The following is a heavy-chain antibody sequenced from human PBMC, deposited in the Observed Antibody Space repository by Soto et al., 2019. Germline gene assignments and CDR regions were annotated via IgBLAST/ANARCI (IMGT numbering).Heavy chain of an antibody. V-gene: IGHV4-31*03. CDR1: GGSISRRGYY. CDR3: ARVLRFLEWYGLRGFDP. CDR2: SYYSGCT. D-gene: IGHD3-3*01. Sequence: PSETLSLTCTVSGGSISRRGYYWRWIRQHPGKGLEWIGYSYYSGCTYYNPSLKSRVTISVDTSKNQFSLKLSSVTASDTAVYYCARVLRFLEWYGLRGFDPCGQGTLFPVSS. J-gene: IGHJ5*02.